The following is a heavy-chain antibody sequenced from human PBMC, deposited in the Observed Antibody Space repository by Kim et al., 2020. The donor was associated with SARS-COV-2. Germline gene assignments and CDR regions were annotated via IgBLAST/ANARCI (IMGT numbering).Heavy chain of an antibody. V-gene: IGHV4-39*01. Sequence: SETLSLTCTVSGGSISSSSYYWGWIRQPPGKGLEWIGSIYYSGSTYYNPSLKSRVTISVDTSKNQFSLKLSSVTAADTAVYYCARRGCVADSPPGYCTNGAPNWFDTWGQGTLVTVSS. J-gene: IGHJ5*02. CDR1: GGSISSSSYY. D-gene: IGHD2-8*01. CDR3: ARRGCVADSPPGYCTNGAPNWFDT. CDR2: IYYSGST.